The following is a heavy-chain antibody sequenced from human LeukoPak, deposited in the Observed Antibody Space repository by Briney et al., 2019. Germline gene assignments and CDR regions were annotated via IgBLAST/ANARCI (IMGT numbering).Heavy chain of an antibody. J-gene: IGHJ4*02. V-gene: IGHV4-39*01. D-gene: IGHD3-16*02. CDR1: GGSISSSNYY. CDR2: IYYIGST. CDR3: ARTTYVWGSYRLDY. Sequence: SETLSLTCTVSGGSISSSNYYWGWIRQPPGKGLEWIGSIYYIGSTYYNPSLESRVTISVDTSKNQFSLRLSSVTAADTAVYYCARTTYVWGSYRLDYWGQGTLVTVSS.